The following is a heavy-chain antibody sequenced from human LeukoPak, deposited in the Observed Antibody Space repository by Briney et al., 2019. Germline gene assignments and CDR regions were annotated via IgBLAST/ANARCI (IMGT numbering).Heavy chain of an antibody. J-gene: IGHJ3*02. D-gene: IGHD3-22*01. CDR1: GYSFTSYW. V-gene: IGHV5-51*01. CDR3: ARPHYYDSSGYYMGAFDI. Sequence: GESLKISCKSSGYSFTSYWIGWVRQMPGKGLEWMGIIYPGDSDTRYSPSFQGQVTISADKSISTAYLQWSSLKASDTAMYYCARPHYYDSSGYYMGAFDIWGQGTMVTVSS. CDR2: IYPGDSDT.